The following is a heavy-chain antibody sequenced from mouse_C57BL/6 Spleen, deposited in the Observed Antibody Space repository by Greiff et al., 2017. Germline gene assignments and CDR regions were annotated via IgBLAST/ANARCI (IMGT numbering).Heavy chain of an antibody. V-gene: IGHV1-64*01. CDR1: GYTFTSYW. CDR2: IHPNSGST. CDR3: VGLGRGFGY. J-gene: IGHJ3*01. Sequence: QVQLKQPGAELVKPGASVKLSCKASGYTFTSYWMHWVKQRPGQGLEWIGMIHPNSGSTNYNEKFKSKATLTVDKSSSTAYMQLSSLTSEDSAVYYCVGLGRGFGYWGQGTLVTVSA. D-gene: IGHD4-1*01.